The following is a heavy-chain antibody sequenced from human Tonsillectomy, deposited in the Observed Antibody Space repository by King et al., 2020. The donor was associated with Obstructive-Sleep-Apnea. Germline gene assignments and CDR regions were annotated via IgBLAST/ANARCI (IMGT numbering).Heavy chain of an antibody. CDR2: IYYTGST. V-gene: IGHV4-59*01. CDR3: AREASMWDILTGTGAFDI. Sequence: VQLQESGPGLVKPSETLSLTCTVSGGSISSYYWSWIRQPPGKGLEWIGYIYYTGSTNCNPSFKSRVTISVDTSKNQFSLKLNSVTAADTAVYYCAREASMWDILTGTGAFDIWGQGTMVTVSS. D-gene: IGHD3-9*01. J-gene: IGHJ3*02. CDR1: GGSISSYY.